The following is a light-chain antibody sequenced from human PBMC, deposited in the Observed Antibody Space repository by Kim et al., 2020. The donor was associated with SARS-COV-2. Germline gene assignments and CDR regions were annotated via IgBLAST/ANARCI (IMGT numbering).Light chain of an antibody. CDR2: AVS. V-gene: IGKV1-27*01. CDR3: QKYDNAPWT. CDR1: KDISNY. J-gene: IGKJ1*01. Sequence: ASVGNSTTFSRRTSKDISNYFAWFQLKPGKAPKLLIYAVSGLPPGAPARFSGSGSGTDFTLSITRLEPEDVATYYCQKYDNAPWTFGRGTKVDIK.